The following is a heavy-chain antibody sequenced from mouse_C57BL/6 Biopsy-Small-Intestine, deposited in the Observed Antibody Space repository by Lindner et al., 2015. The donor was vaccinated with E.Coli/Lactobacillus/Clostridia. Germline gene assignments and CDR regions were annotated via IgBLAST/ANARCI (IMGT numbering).Heavy chain of an antibody. CDR2: ISAYNGYT. J-gene: IGHJ1*01. Sequence: SVKVSCKASGYTFTSYGISWVRQAPGQGLEWMGWISAYNGYTKYAQKFQGRVTMTTDTSTSTAYMELRSLRSDDTAVYYCARDQQYCTNGVCPVYYYYGMDVWGQGTTVTVSS. D-gene: IGHD1-1*01. V-gene: IGHV1-7*01. CDR3: ARDQQYCTNGVCPVYYYYGMDV. CDR1: GYTFTSYG.